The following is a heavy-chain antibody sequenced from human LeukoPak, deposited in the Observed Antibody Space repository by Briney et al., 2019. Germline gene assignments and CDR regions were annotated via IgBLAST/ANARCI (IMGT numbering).Heavy chain of an antibody. CDR1: GFTVSSNY. V-gene: IGHV3-53*01. D-gene: IGHD3-22*01. J-gene: IGHJ3*02. Sequence: GGSLRLSCAASGFTVSSNYMSWVRQAPGKGLEWVSVIYSGGSTYYPDSVKGRFTISRDNSKNTLYLQMNSLRAEDTAVYYCARCGDSSGYYYWGAFDIWGQGTMVTVSS. CDR2: IYSGGST. CDR3: ARCGDSSGYYYWGAFDI.